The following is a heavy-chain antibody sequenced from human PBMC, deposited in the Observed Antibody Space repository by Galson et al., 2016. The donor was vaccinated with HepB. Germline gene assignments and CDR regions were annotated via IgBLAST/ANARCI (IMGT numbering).Heavy chain of an antibody. CDR1: GFTFSGDW. CDR2: IKEDGSET. Sequence: LRLSCAASGFTFSGDWMTWVRQAPGKGLEWVANIKEDGSETHYVDSLKGRFIISRDNTQNSLYLQMNSLRADDTAVYYCARARLWSIDHWGQGTLVTVSS. CDR3: ARARLWSIDH. D-gene: IGHD2-21*01. V-gene: IGHV3-7*01. J-gene: IGHJ4*02.